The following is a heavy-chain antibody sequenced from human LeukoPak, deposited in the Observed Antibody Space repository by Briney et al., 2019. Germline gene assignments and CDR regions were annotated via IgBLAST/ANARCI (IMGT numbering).Heavy chain of an antibody. CDR3: ARTYSSSWRDFDY. V-gene: IGHV3-11*01. J-gene: IGHJ4*01. D-gene: IGHD6-13*01. Sequence: GGSLRLSCAASGFSFSDFYMSWIRRAPGKGLEWVSYISSRGSTIDYADSVKGRFTISRDNAKNSVYLHMNSVRAEDTAVYYCARTYSSSWRDFDYWGQEPWSPSPQ. CDR2: ISSRGSTI. CDR1: GFSFSDFY.